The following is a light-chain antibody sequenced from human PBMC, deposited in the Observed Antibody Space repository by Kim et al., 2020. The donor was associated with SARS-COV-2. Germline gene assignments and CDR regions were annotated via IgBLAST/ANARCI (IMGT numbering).Light chain of an antibody. CDR2: SAS. Sequence: SAGETSTLSGRAIQGVDRGLALYQQAPVQAPRLLIHSASSRAPCIPARFSGSCSGTDVTLTISSLQSERFAPYYFKHYYAWPLTFGVVIKVDIK. CDR3: KHYYAWPLT. CDR1: QGVDRG. J-gene: IGKJ4*01. V-gene: IGKV3-15*01.